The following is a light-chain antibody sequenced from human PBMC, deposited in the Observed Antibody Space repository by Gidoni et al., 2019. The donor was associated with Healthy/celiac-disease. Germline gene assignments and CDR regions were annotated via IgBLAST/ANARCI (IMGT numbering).Light chain of an antibody. Sequence: EIVMTQSPAILSVSPGERATLSCRASQSVSSNLAWYQQKPGQAPRLLIYGASTRATGIPARFSGSGSGTEFTLTISSLQSEDFAVYDCQQYNNWPEAFGQGTKVEIK. CDR1: QSVSSN. CDR2: GAS. J-gene: IGKJ1*01. CDR3: QQYNNWPEA. V-gene: IGKV3-15*01.